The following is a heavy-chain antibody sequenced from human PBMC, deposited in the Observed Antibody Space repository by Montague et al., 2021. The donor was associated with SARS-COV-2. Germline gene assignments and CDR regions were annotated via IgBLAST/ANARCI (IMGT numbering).Heavy chain of an antibody. CDR3: ATTVGRVGIDS. D-gene: IGHD1-26*01. CDR1: GGSISSTNW. Sequence: SETLSLTCDVSGGSISSTNWWSWVRQSPGKGLEWIGEIYHTGSSNYKPSLQSRVSISIDTSKNQFSLKLSSVTVADTAAYYCATTVGRVGIDSWGQGTLVTVSS. V-gene: IGHV4-4*02. J-gene: IGHJ4*02. CDR2: IYHTGSS.